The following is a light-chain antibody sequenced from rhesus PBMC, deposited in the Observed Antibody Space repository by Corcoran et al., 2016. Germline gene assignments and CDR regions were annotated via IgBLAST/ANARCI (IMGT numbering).Light chain of an antibody. CDR1: QSLLDSDGYTC. CDR3: MQSIEFPPT. Sequence: DIVMTQTPLSPPVTPGEPASISCRSSQSLLDSDGYTCLDWYLQKPGQSPQLLIYEVSNRVSGVPDRFSGSGSGTDFTVKVSRVGAEDVGVYYCMQSIEFPPTFGGGTKVEIK. J-gene: IGKJ4*01. CDR2: EVS. V-gene: IGKV2-90*01.